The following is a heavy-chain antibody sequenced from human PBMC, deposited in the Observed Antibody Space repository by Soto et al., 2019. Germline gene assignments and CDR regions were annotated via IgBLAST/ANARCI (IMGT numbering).Heavy chain of an antibody. CDR3: ARVGGSGWYVDWYFDY. D-gene: IGHD6-19*01. CDR1: GYTFTSYG. CDR2: ISAYNGNT. V-gene: IGHV1-18*01. Sequence: ASVKVSCKASGYTFTSYGISWVRQALGQGLEWMGWISAYNGNTNYAQKLQGRVTMTTDTSTSTAYMELRSLRSDDTAVYYCARVGGSGWYVDWYFDYWGQGTLVTVSS. J-gene: IGHJ4*02.